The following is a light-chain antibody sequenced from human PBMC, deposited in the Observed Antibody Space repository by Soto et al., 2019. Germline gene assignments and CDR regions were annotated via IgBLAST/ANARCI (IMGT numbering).Light chain of an antibody. Sequence: DIQMTQSPSTLSASVGDRVTITCRASQSISSSLAWYQQKPGKAPKLLIYKASSLESGVPSRFSGSGSGTEFTLTISSLQPDDFATYYCRQYNRYSNTFGQGTKLEIK. CDR2: KAS. J-gene: IGKJ2*01. CDR1: QSISSS. CDR3: RQYNRYSNT. V-gene: IGKV1-5*03.